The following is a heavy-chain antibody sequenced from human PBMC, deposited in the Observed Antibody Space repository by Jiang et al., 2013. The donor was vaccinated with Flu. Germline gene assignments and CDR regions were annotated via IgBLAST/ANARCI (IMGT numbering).Heavy chain of an antibody. CDR2: IYYTGST. CDR3: ARQEYSSSPFDY. D-gene: IGHD6-6*01. Sequence: SIYYTGSTYYNPSLKSRVTISVDRSKNQFSLRLSSVTAADTAVYYCARQEYSSSPFDYWGQGIPGHRLL. V-gene: IGHV4-39*01. J-gene: IGHJ4*02.